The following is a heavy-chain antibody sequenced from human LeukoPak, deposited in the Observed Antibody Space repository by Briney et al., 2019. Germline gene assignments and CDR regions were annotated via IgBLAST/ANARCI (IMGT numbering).Heavy chain of an antibody. CDR1: GGSISSYY. Sequence: SETLSLTCTVSGGSISSYYWSWIRQPPGKGLEWIGYISYRGTTNYNPSLKSRVTISVDTSKNQFFLKLSSATAADTAVYYCARASETATIVDYWGQGTLVTVSS. CDR3: ARASETATIVDY. D-gene: IGHD5-24*01. J-gene: IGHJ4*02. CDR2: ISYRGTT. V-gene: IGHV4-59*01.